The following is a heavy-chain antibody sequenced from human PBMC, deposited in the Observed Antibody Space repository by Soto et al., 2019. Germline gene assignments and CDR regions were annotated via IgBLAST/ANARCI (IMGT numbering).Heavy chain of an antibody. J-gene: IGHJ5*02. D-gene: IGHD6-13*01. CDR1: GGSISSSNW. CDR3: ARXRSSSWYVRSGLNWFDP. V-gene: IGHV4-4*02. CDR2: IYHSGST. Sequence: PSETLSLTCAVSGGSISSSNWRSWVRQPPGKGLEWIGEIYHSGSTNYNPSLKSRVTISVDKSKNQFSLKLSSVTAADTAVYYCARXRSSSWYVRSGLNWFDPWGQGTLVTVSS.